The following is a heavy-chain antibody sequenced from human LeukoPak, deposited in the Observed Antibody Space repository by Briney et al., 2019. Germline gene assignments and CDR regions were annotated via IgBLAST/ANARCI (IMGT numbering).Heavy chain of an antibody. CDR2: INPNSGGT. CDR1: GGTFSSYA. V-gene: IGHV1-2*02. D-gene: IGHD5-18*01. J-gene: IGHJ4*02. Sequence: GASVKVSCKASGGTFSSYAISWVRQAPGQGLAWMGWINPNSGGTNYAQKFQGRVTMTRDTSISTTYMELSRLRSDDTAVYYCARDSGWRDTVTRFLNQFDYWGQGTLVTVSS. CDR3: ARDSGWRDTVTRFLNQFDY.